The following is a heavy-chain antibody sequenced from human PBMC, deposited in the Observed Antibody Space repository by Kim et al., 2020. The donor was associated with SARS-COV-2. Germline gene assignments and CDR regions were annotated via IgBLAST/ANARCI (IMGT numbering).Heavy chain of an antibody. V-gene: IGHV5-51*01. CDR3: ARRRSEYSSGWYYYYGMDV. CDR2: IYPGDSDT. D-gene: IGHD6-19*01. J-gene: IGHJ6*02. CDR1: GYTFTSYW. Sequence: GESLKISCKGSGYTFTSYWIGWVRQMPGKGLEWMGIIYPGDSDTRYSPSFQGQVTISADKSISTAYLQWSSLKASDTAMYYCARRRSEYSSGWYYYYGMDVWGQGTTVTVSS.